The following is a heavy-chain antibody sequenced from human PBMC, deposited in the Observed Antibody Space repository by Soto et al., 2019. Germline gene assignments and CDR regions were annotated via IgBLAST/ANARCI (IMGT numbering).Heavy chain of an antibody. V-gene: IGHV3-23*01. CDR3: AKYINRPQDYYYYDGMDV. J-gene: IGHJ6*02. CDR2: ISGRGDIS. CDR1: GLTFGNYA. Sequence: PGGSLRLSCATSGLTFGNYAMTWVRQVPGRGLEWVSTISGRGDISFYADSVKGRFTLSRDNSKNTQYLQMNSLRVEDTAVFYCAKYINRPQDYYYYDGMDVWGQGTTVTGS. D-gene: IGHD1-20*01.